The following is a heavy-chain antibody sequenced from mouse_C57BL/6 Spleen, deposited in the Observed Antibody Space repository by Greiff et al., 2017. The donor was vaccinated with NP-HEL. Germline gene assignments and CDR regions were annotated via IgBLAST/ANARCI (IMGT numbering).Heavy chain of an antibody. CDR2: IYWDDDK. CDR1: GFSLSTSGMG. J-gene: IGHJ2*01. D-gene: IGHD4-1*01. V-gene: IGHV8-12*01. Sequence: QVTLKESGPGILQSSQTLSLTCSFSGFSLSTSGMGVSWIRQPPGKGLEWLAHIYWDDDKRYNPSMKSRLTISKETSINQVFLTITSVDTADTATYYCARRRGNWDYFDYWGQGTTLTVSS. CDR3: ARRRGNWDYFDY.